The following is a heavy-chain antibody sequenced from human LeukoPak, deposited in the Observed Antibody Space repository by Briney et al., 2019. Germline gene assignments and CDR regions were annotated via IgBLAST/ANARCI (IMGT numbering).Heavy chain of an antibody. CDR1: GGSISSSSYY. D-gene: IGHD3-22*01. CDR2: IYYSGST. J-gene: IGHJ4*02. V-gene: IGHV4-39*01. Sequence: PSETLSLTCTVSGGSISSSSYYWGWIRQPPGQGLEWIGSIYYSGSTYYNPSLKSRVTISVDTSKNQFSLKLSSVTAADTAVYYCARVTAYDGSGYYKYYFDYWGQGTLVTVSS. CDR3: ARVTAYDGSGYYKYYFDY.